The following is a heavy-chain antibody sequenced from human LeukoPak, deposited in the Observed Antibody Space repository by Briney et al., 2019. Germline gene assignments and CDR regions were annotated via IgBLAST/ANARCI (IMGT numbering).Heavy chain of an antibody. Sequence: PSETLSLTCTVSGGSISSSTYYWGWIRQPPGKGLEWIGSIYYSGSTYYSPSLKSRVTISVDTSKNQFSLKLSSVTAADTAVYYCARHSTPRYSSSWFDYWGQGTLVTVSS. D-gene: IGHD6-13*01. CDR1: GGSISSSTYY. CDR2: IYYSGST. V-gene: IGHV4-39*01. J-gene: IGHJ4*02. CDR3: ARHSTPRYSSSWFDY.